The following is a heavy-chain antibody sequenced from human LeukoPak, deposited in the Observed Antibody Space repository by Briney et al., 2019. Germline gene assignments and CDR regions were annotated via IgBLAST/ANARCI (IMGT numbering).Heavy chain of an antibody. V-gene: IGHV3-30*18. CDR1: GFTVSSNY. J-gene: IGHJ4*02. Sequence: GGSLRLSCAASGFTVSSNYMSWVRQAPGKGLEWVAVISYDGSNKYYADSVKGRFTISRDNSKNTLHLQMNSLRAEDTAVYYCAKDPGLWITMVRGVIIDYFDYWGQGTLVTVSS. CDR3: AKDPGLWITMVRGVIIDYFDY. CDR2: ISYDGSNK. D-gene: IGHD3-10*01.